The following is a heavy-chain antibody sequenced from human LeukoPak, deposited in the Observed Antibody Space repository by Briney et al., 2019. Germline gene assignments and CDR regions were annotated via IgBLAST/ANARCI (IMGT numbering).Heavy chain of an antibody. Sequence: PGGSLRLSCAASGFTFSTYWMHWVRQAPGKGLIWVSRIKTDGSRTSYADSVKGRFTISRDNAKNSLYLQMNSLRAEDTAVYYCARSRGGGDYPGRGAFDIWGQGTMVTVSS. CDR1: GFTFSTYW. CDR2: IKTDGSRT. CDR3: ARSRGGGDYPGRGAFDI. V-gene: IGHV3-74*01. J-gene: IGHJ3*02. D-gene: IGHD4-17*01.